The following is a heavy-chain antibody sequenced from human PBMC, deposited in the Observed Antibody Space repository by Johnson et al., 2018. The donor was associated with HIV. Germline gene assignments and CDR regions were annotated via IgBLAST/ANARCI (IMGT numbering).Heavy chain of an antibody. Sequence: QVQLVESGGGVVQPGRSLRLSCAAAGFTFSSYGMHWVRQAPGKGLEWVAVISYDESNKDYADSVKGRFTISRDNAKNALYLQMNSLRAEDTALYYCATDVYGAREWRPAFDIWGQGTMVTVSS. CDR2: ISYDESNK. V-gene: IGHV3-33*05. J-gene: IGHJ3*02. CDR1: GFTFSSYG. CDR3: ATDVYGAREWRPAFDI. D-gene: IGHD4-17*01.